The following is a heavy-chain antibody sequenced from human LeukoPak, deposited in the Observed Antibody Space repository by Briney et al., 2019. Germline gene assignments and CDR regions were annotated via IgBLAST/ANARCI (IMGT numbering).Heavy chain of an antibody. CDR3: ARADIQIRYYFDY. CDR2: IRSKAYGGTT. J-gene: IGHJ4*02. D-gene: IGHD5-18*01. Sequence: PGGSLRLSCTASGFTFRDYAMGWVRQAPGKGLEWIGFIRSKAYGGTTEYAASVKDRLTISRDDSKSIAYLQLNSLKTEDTAVYYCARADIQIRYYFDYWGQGTLVTVSS. V-gene: IGHV3-49*04. CDR1: GFTFRDYA.